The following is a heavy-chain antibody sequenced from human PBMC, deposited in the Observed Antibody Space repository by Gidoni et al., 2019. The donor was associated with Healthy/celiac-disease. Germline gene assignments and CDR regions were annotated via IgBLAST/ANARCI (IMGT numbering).Heavy chain of an antibody. CDR1: GGSVSSGSYY. V-gene: IGHV4-61*01. J-gene: IGHJ4*02. CDR2: IYYSGST. CDR3: ARDSIGNGFDY. D-gene: IGHD1-1*01. Sequence: QVQLQESGPGLVKPSETLSLPCTVSGGSVSSGSYYWRWIRQPPGKGLEWIGYIYYSGSTNYNPSLKSRVTISVDTSKNQFSLKLSSVTAADTAVYYCARDSIGNGFDYWGQGTLVTVSS.